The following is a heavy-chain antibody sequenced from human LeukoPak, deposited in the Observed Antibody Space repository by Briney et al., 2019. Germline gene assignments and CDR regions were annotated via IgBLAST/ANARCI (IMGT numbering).Heavy chain of an antibody. Sequence: PGGSLRLSCAASGFTFSSHWMHWVRQTPGKGLMWVSRINTDESKINHADSVKGRFTISRDNAKNMLYLQMNSLRAEDTAVYYCARGGLFKYFFDYWGQGTPVTVSS. D-gene: IGHD2-15*01. V-gene: IGHV3-74*01. CDR3: ARGGLFKYFFDY. CDR1: GFTFSSHW. CDR2: INTDESKI. J-gene: IGHJ4*02.